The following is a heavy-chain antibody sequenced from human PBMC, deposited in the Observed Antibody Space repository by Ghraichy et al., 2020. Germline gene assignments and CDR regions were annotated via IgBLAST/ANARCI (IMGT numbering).Heavy chain of an antibody. D-gene: IGHD2-8*01. CDR3: SLYLTSNGANKVPR. CDR2: VRPDTGDT. V-gene: IGHV1-2*02. J-gene: IGHJ4*02. Sequence: ASVKVSCRVSTYTFSGFYIHWVRQARGQGLEWMGYVRPDTGDTNYAQKFQGRVTMTRDTSINTGYMELTRLTSDDTAVYYCSLYLTSNGANKVPRWGQGTLVTVSS. CDR1: TYTFSGFY.